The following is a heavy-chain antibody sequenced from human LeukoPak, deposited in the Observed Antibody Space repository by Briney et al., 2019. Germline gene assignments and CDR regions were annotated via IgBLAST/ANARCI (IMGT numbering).Heavy chain of an antibody. Sequence: SETLSLTCTVSGGSISSSSYYWGWIRQPPGKGLEWIGSIYYSGSTYYNPSLKSRVTISVDTSKNQFSLKLSSVTAADTAVYFCARVNLNYYGSGSYYDYYFDYWGQGTLITVSS. J-gene: IGHJ4*02. CDR3: ARVNLNYYGSGSYYDYYFDY. V-gene: IGHV4-39*07. CDR1: GGSISSSSYY. D-gene: IGHD3-10*01. CDR2: IYYSGST.